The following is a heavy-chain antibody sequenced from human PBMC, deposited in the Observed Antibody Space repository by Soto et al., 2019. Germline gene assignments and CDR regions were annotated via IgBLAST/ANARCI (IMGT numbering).Heavy chain of an antibody. Sequence: PWESLKISRQCSGYSFASYLLGWVRQMPGEDLEWMGIIYPGQPDCRYSPSFQGQVTISADKAISTAYLQCSSLKASDTAMYYCARLIARGMAAAAGMDVGGQGTTVTVSS. J-gene: IGHJ6*02. CDR2: IYPGQPDC. CDR3: ARLIARGMAAAAGMDV. CDR1: GYSFASYL. D-gene: IGHD6-25*01. V-gene: IGHV5-51*01.